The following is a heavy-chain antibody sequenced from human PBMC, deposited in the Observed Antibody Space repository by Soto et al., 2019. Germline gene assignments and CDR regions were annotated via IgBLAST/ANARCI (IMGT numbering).Heavy chain of an antibody. D-gene: IGHD5-18*01. V-gene: IGHV4-31*03. CDR3: ARTQDTAMVEGNWFDP. J-gene: IGHJ5*02. Sequence: SETLSLTCTVSGGSISSGGYYWSWIRQHPGKGLEWIGYIYYSGSTYYNPSLKSRVTISVDTSKNQFSLKLSSVTAADTAVYYCARTQDTAMVEGNWFDPWGQGTLVTVS. CDR1: GGSISSGGYY. CDR2: IYYSGST.